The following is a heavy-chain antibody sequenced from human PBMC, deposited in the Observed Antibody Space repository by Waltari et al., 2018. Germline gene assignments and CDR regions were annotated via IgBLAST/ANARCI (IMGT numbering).Heavy chain of an antibody. CDR2: INHSGST. CDR1: GGSFSGYY. Sequence: QVQLQQWGAGLLKPSETLSLTCAVYGGSFSGYYWSWIRQSPGKGLEWIGEINHSGSTNYNPSLKSRVTISVDTSKNQFSLKLSSVTAADTAVYYCATTTYYYGSGSYDWGQGTLVTVSS. J-gene: IGHJ4*02. CDR3: ATTTYYYGSGSYD. D-gene: IGHD3-10*01. V-gene: IGHV4-34*01.